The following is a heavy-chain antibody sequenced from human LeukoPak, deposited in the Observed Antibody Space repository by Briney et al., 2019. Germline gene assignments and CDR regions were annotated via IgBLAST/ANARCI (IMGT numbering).Heavy chain of an antibody. CDR1: GYTFTSYA. J-gene: IGHJ4*02. D-gene: IGHD1-26*01. CDR2: INAGNGNT. CDR3: ARDRLSSIVGATTAIDY. Sequence: AASVKVSCKASGYTFTSYAMHWVRQAPGQRLEWMGWINAGNGNTKYSQKFQGRVTITRDTSASTAYMELSSLRSEDTAVYYCARDRLSSIVGATTAIDYWGQGTLVTVSS. V-gene: IGHV1-3*01.